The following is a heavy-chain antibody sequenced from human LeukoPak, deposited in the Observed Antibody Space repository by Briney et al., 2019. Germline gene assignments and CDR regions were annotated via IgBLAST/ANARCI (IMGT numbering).Heavy chain of an antibody. CDR1: GYTFTSYG. Sequence: GASVKVSCKASGYTFTSYGISWVRQAPGQGLEWMGWIIPIFGTANYAQKFQGRVTITADKSTSTAYMELSSLRSEDTAVYYCARGELDSSGWYDSSYWFDPWGQGTLVTVSS. CDR2: IIPIFGTA. V-gene: IGHV1-69*06. J-gene: IGHJ5*02. CDR3: ARGELDSSGWYDSSYWFDP. D-gene: IGHD6-19*01.